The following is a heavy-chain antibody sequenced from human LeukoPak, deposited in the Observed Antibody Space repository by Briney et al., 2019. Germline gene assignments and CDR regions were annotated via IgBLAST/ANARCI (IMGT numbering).Heavy chain of an antibody. CDR1: GFTFSTYA. J-gene: IGHJ4*02. CDR3: AKASLRYFDWLSDY. D-gene: IGHD3-9*01. V-gene: IGHV3-30*18. CDR2: ISYDGSNK. Sequence: GGSLRLSCAASGFTFSTYAMTWVRQAPGKGLEWVAVISYDGSNKYYADSVKGRFTISRDNSRNTLHLQMNSLRAEDTAVYSCAKASLRYFDWLSDYWGQGTLVTVSS.